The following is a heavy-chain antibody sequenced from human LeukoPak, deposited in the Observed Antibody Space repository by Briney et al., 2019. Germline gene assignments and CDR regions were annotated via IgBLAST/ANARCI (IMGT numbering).Heavy chain of an antibody. Sequence: RPGGSLRLSCAASGFTFSSYAMSWVRQAPGKGLEWVSAISGSGGSTYYADSVKGRFTISRDNSKNTLYLQMNSLRAEDTAVYYCATNPDPVVPAATITPSYPRDYYYYGMDVWGQGTTVTVSS. D-gene: IGHD2-2*01. CDR2: ISGSGGST. V-gene: IGHV3-23*01. CDR1: GFTFSSYA. J-gene: IGHJ6*02. CDR3: ATNPDPVVPAATITPSYPRDYYYYGMDV.